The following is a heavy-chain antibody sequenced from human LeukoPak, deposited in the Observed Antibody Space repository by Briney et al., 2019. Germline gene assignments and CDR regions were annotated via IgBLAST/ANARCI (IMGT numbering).Heavy chain of an antibody. CDR1: GCTFSSYS. D-gene: IGHD5-24*01. CDR2: ISYDGSNK. V-gene: IGHV3-30*03. Sequence: PGGSLRLSCAASGCTFSSYSMNWVRQDPGEGLVGVAVISYDGSNKYYADSVKGRFTISRDNSKNTLYLQMNSLRAEDTAVYYCARDLKADGYNYDYFDYWGQGTLVTVSS. CDR3: ARDLKADGYNYDYFDY. J-gene: IGHJ4*02.